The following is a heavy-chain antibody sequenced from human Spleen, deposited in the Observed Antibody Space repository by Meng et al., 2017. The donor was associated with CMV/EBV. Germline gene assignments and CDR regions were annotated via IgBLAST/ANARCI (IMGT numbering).Heavy chain of an antibody. J-gene: IGHJ4*02. D-gene: IGHD3-10*01. V-gene: IGHV4-34*01. CDR3: ARARDFRSLGTYYYGSGSYYRASYFDY. CDR2: INHSGST. Sequence: WVRQVPGKGLEWIGEINHSGSTNYNPSLKSRVTISVDTSKNQFSLKLSSVTAADTAVYYCARARDFRSLGTYYYGSGSYYRASYFDYWGQGTLVTVSS.